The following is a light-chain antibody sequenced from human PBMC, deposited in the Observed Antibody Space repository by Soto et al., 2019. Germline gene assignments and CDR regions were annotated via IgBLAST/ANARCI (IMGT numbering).Light chain of an antibody. V-gene: IGLV2-8*01. CDR2: EVN. Sequence: QSALTQPASVSGSPGQSITISCSGTTSDVGGYDVVSWYQQHPGKAPKLMIFEVNQRPSGVPDRFSGSKSGNTASLTVSGLQAEDEADYYCSSYAGSNNVFGTGTKLTVL. J-gene: IGLJ1*01. CDR1: TSDVGGYDV. CDR3: SSYAGSNNV.